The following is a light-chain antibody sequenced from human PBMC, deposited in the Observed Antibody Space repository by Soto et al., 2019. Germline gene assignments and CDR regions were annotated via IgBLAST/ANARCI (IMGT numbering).Light chain of an antibody. J-gene: IGLJ3*02. V-gene: IGLV1-47*01. Sequence: QSVLTQSPSASGTPGQRVTISCSGSRSNIGRNFAYWYQHVPGTAPRLLIQRNNERPSGVPDRFSGYKSGTSVSLAISGLRSEDEATYYCAAWDDTLDAQVFGGGTKVTVL. CDR1: RSNIGRNF. CDR2: RNN. CDR3: AAWDDTLDAQV.